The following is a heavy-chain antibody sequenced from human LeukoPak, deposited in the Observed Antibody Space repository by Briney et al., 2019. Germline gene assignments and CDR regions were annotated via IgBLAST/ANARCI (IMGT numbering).Heavy chain of an antibody. Sequence: ASVKVSCKASGYTFTGYYMHWVRQAPGQGLEWMGWINPNSGGTNYAQKFQGRVTMTRDTPISTAYMELNRLTFDDTAVYYCGRNRLGKAFDIWGQGTMVTISS. V-gene: IGHV1-2*02. CDR2: INPNSGGT. J-gene: IGHJ3*02. CDR3: GRNRLGKAFDI. D-gene: IGHD7-27*01. CDR1: GYTFTGYY.